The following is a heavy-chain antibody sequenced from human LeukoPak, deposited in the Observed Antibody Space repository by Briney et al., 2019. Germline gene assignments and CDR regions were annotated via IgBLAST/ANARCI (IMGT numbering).Heavy chain of an antibody. CDR1: GFTFSNYA. CDR3: ARSELGYNYHYMDV. Sequence: GGSLRLSCAASGFTFSNYAMSWVRQAPGKGLEWVSSISGSGGNTYYADSVKGRFTISRDNSKNTLYLQMNSLRAEDTAVYYCARSELGYNYHYMDVWGKGTTVTISS. D-gene: IGHD3-10*01. CDR2: ISGSGGNT. V-gene: IGHV3-23*01. J-gene: IGHJ6*03.